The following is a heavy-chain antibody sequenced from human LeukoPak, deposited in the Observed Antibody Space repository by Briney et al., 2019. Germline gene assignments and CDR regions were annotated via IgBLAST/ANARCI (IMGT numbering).Heavy chain of an antibody. V-gene: IGHV3-23*01. CDR1: GFTFSNAW. CDR2: ISGSGGST. Sequence: GGSLRLSCAASGFTFSNAWMSWVRQAPGKGLEWVSAISGSGGSTYYADSVKGRFTISRDNSKNTLYLQMNSLRAEDTAVYYCAKGLEVSDPYYFDYWGQGTLVTVSS. D-gene: IGHD2-21*02. J-gene: IGHJ4*02. CDR3: AKGLEVSDPYYFDY.